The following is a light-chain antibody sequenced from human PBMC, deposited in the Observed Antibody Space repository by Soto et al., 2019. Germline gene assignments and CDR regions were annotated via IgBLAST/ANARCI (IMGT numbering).Light chain of an antibody. J-gene: IGKJ1*01. Sequence: EVVLTQSPGTLSLSPGERATLSCRATQSVSNFLAGYQQRPGQAPSLLIYGASSRATGIPDRFSGSGSGTYFTLTISRLEPEVFAYYCCHQYRTPPRTFGQGTKVDIK. V-gene: IGKV3-20*01. CDR3: HQYRTPPRT. CDR1: QSVSNF. CDR2: GAS.